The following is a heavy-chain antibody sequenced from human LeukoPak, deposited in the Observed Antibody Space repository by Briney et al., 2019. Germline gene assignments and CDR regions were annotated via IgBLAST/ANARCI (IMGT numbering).Heavy chain of an antibody. V-gene: IGHV1-18*01. D-gene: IGHD3-22*01. Sequence: ASVKVSCKASGYTFTNHGIRRVRQAPGQGLEWMGWISAYNGNTNYTQKFQGRATMTTDTSTSTAYMELRSLISDDTAVYYCARDRGYYDRGSEFDYWGQGALVTVAS. CDR1: GYTFTNHG. J-gene: IGHJ4*02. CDR2: ISAYNGNT. CDR3: ARDRGYYDRGSEFDY.